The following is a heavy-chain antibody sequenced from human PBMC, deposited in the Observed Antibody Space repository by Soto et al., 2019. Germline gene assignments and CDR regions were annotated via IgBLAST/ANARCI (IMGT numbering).Heavy chain of an antibody. V-gene: IGHV3-30-3*01. CDR3: ARMGDIVLVPAAMNYYYGMDV. D-gene: IGHD2-2*01. J-gene: IGHJ6*02. CDR1: GFTFSSYA. CDR2: ISYDGSNK. Sequence: QVQLVESGGGVVQPGRSLRLSCAASGFTFSSYAMHWVRQAPGKGLEWVAVISYDGSNKYYADYVKGRFTISRDNSKNXLXLXXNSLRAEDTAVYYCARMGDIVLVPAAMNYYYGMDVWGQGTTVTVSS.